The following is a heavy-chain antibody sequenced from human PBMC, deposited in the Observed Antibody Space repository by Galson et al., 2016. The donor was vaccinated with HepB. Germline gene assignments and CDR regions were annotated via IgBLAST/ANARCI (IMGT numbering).Heavy chain of an antibody. D-gene: IGHD4-11*01. CDR3: ARAGLPPYYYYGMDV. CDR2: ITPSGGST. Sequence: SVKVSCKASGYTFTSYYMYWVRQAPGRGLEWMGIITPSGGSTSYPQRFKGRVTMTRDTSTSTVYMELSSLRSEDTAVYYCARAGLPPYYYYGMDVWGQGTTVTVSS. V-gene: IGHV1-46*01. J-gene: IGHJ6*02. CDR1: GYTFTSYY.